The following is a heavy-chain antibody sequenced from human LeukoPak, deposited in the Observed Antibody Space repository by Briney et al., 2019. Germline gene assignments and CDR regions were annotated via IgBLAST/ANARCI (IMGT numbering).Heavy chain of an antibody. D-gene: IGHD6-19*01. J-gene: IGHJ4*02. V-gene: IGHV3-23*01. CDR2: ISGSGSST. CDR1: GFTFSNYA. Sequence: PGGSLRLSCAASGFTFSNYAMNWVRQAPGKGLEWVSSISGSGSSTYYVDSVKGRFTISRDNSKNTLFLQMNSLRAEDTAVYHCAKDALSGWYGYSDYWGQGTLVTVSS. CDR3: AKDALSGWYGYSDY.